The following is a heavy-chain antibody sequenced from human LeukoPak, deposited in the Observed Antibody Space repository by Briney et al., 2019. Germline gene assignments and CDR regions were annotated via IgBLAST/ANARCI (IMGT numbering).Heavy chain of an antibody. CDR1: GGSISSSSYY. CDR2: IYYSGST. V-gene: IGHV4-39*07. CDR3: AGRSYDFWSGYGVWSTSNWFDP. J-gene: IGHJ5*02. D-gene: IGHD3-3*01. Sequence: PSETLSLTCTVSGGSISSSSYYWGWIRQPPGKGLEWIGSIYYSGSTYYNPSLKSRVTISVDTSKNQFSLKLSSVTAADTAVYYCAGRSYDFWSGYGVWSTSNWFDPWGQGTLVTVSS.